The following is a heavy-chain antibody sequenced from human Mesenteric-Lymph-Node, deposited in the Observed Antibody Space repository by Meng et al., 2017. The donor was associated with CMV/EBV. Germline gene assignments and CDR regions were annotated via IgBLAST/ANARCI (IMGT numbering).Heavy chain of an antibody. CDR3: ATEDY. CDR2: IYYSGST. Sequence: SETLSLTCTVSGGSISRYYWSWIRQPPGKGLEWIGSIYYSGSTNYNPSLKSRATMSVDTSKNQFSLKLSSVTAADTAVYYCATEDYWGQGTLVTVSS. D-gene: IGHD4-17*01. J-gene: IGHJ4*02. CDR1: GGSISRYY. V-gene: IGHV4-59*01.